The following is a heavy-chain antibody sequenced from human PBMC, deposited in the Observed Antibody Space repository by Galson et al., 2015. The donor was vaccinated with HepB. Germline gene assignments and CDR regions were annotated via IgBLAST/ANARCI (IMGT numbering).Heavy chain of an antibody. CDR2: ISWNSGSI. CDR3: AKGLALRELLRCAFDI. J-gene: IGHJ3*02. D-gene: IGHD1-26*01. V-gene: IGHV3-9*01. CDR1: GFTFDDYA. Sequence: SLRLSCAASGFTFDDYAMHWVRQAPGKGLEWVSGISWNSGSIGYADSVKGRFTISRDNAKNSLYLQMNSLRAEDTALYYCAKGLALRELLRCAFDIWGQGTMVTVSS.